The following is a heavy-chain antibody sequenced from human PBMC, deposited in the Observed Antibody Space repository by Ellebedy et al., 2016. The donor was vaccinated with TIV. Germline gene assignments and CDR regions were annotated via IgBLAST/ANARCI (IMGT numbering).Heavy chain of an antibody. Sequence: GESLKISCTASRFNLSNSAMHWVRQAPGQGLEWVALISGDGNKRYYTDSVKGRFAISRDTSKHTLYLQMSSLRAEDTALYYCATESDDKHRQALDCWGQGTQVTVSS. V-gene: IGHV3-30*02. CDR1: RFNLSNSA. CDR2: ISGDGNKR. D-gene: IGHD2-21*01. CDR3: ATESDDKHRQALDC. J-gene: IGHJ4*02.